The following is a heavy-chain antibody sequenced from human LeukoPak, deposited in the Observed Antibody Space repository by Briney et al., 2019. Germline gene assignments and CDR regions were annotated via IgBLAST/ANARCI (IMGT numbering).Heavy chain of an antibody. D-gene: IGHD3-22*01. CDR1: GYSFTSYW. V-gene: IGHV5-10-1*01. J-gene: IGHJ4*02. Sequence: GESLKISCKGSGYSFTSYWISWVRQMPGKGLEWMGRIDPSDSYTNYSPSFQGHVTISADKSIGTAYLQWSSLKASDTATYYCASQTYYYDSSGYYPDYWGQGTLVTVSS. CDR3: ASQTYYYDSSGYYPDY. CDR2: IDPSDSYT.